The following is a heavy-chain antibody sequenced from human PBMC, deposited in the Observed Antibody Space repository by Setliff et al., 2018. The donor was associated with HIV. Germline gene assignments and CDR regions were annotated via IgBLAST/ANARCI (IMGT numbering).Heavy chain of an antibody. Sequence: PGGSLRLSCAASGLIVSSNYMNWVRQTPEKGLEWVASIYSGSNTYYADSVKGRYTFSIDNSKNTMYLLMDNLRVEDTAIYYCARGPPSDHFFYMDVWGPGTTVTAP. V-gene: IGHV3-53*01. J-gene: IGHJ6*03. CDR2: IYSGSNT. CDR1: GLIVSSNY. CDR3: ARGPPSDHFFYMDV.